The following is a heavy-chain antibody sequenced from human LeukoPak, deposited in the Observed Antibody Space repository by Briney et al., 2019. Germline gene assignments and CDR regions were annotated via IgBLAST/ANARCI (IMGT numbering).Heavy chain of an antibody. J-gene: IGHJ4*02. D-gene: IGHD3-10*01. CDR1: GFTFSSYA. CDR2: ISGSGGST. Sequence: GGSLRLSCAASGFTFSSYAMSWVRQAPGKGLEWVSAISGSGGSTYYADSVKGRFTISRDNSKNTLYLQMNSLRAEDTAVFYCARGKYIDSGSYNVFDYWGQGTLATVSS. CDR3: ARGKYIDSGSYNVFDY. V-gene: IGHV3-23*01.